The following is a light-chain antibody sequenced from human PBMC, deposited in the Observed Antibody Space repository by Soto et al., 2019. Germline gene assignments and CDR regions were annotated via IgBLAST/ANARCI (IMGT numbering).Light chain of an antibody. V-gene: IGLV2-11*01. CDR2: DVS. Sequence: QSVLTQPRSVSGSPGQSVTISCTGTSSDVGGYNYVSWYQQHPGKAPKLMIYDVSKRPSGVPDRFSGSKSGNTASLAISGLQSEDEADYYCAAWDDSLNGSWVFGGGTKLTVL. CDR3: AAWDDSLNGSWV. J-gene: IGLJ3*02. CDR1: SSDVGGYNY.